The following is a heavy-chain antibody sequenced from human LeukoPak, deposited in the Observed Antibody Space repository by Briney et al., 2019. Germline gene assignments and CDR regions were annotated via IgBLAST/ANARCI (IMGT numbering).Heavy chain of an antibody. Sequence: SETLSLTCTVSGGSISSYYWSWIRQPPGKGLEWIGYIYYSGSTNYNPSLKSRVTISVDTSKNQFSLKLSSVTAADTAVHYCARVRYSSPSVGMDVWGQGTTVTVSS. CDR3: ARVRYSSPSVGMDV. CDR2: IYYSGST. D-gene: IGHD6-13*01. V-gene: IGHV4-59*01. J-gene: IGHJ6*02. CDR1: GGSISSYY.